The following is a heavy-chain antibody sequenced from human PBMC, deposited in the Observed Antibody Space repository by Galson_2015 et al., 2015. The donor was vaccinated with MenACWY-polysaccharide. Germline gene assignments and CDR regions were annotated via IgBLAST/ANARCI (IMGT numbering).Heavy chain of an antibody. CDR2: RWNEESNK. CDR1: GFTLSSFG. Sequence: SLRLACAASGFTLSSFGMHWVRQAPGKGLEWGALRWNEESNKYYGESVKGGFTIYRDNSNNMLYLQMNSLRAEDTALYYCARDNLPYLTLSLAFDPWGQGTLVIVSS. J-gene: IGHJ5*02. V-gene: IGHV3-33*01. CDR3: ARDNLPYLTLSLAFDP. D-gene: IGHD3-9*01.